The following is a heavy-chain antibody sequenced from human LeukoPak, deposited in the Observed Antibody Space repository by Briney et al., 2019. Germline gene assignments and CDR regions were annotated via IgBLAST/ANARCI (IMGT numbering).Heavy chain of an antibody. D-gene: IGHD1-26*01. Sequence: GGSLRLSCAASGFTFSYYGMSWVRQAPGKGLEWVSVFSGSGGRTYYADSVKGRFTISRDNSKNTLYLQMNNLRAEDTAVYYCARHISGSQSGSGDYWGQGTLVTVSS. CDR3: ARHISGSQSGSGDY. CDR2: FSGSGGRT. CDR1: GFTFSYYG. J-gene: IGHJ4*02. V-gene: IGHV3-23*01.